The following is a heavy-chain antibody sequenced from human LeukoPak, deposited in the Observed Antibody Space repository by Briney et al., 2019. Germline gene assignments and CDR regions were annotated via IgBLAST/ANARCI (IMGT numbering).Heavy chain of an antibody. CDR2: ISYDGSTK. J-gene: IGHJ4*02. V-gene: IGHV3-30*03. CDR1: GFTFSSYG. CDR3: SRGPPPPGY. Sequence: HPGRSLRLSCAASGFTFSSYGMRWVRQAPGKGLEWVAIISYDGSTKYYGDSVRGRFTVSRDNTKNSLYLQMNSLRAEDTAVYFCSRGPPPPGYWGQGTLVIVSS.